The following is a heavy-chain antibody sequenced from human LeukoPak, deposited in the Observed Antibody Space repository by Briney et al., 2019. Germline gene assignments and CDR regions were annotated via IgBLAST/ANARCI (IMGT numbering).Heavy chain of an antibody. CDR3: AKIGKHIVVVTPYYFDY. D-gene: IGHD2-21*02. CDR2: ISSSSSYI. J-gene: IGHJ4*02. Sequence: GGSLRLSCAASGFTFSSYSMNWVRQAPGKGLEWVSSISSSSSYIYYADSVKGRFTISRDNAKNSLYLQMNSLRAEDTAVYYCAKIGKHIVVVTPYYFDYWGQGTLVTVSS. CDR1: GFTFSSYS. V-gene: IGHV3-21*01.